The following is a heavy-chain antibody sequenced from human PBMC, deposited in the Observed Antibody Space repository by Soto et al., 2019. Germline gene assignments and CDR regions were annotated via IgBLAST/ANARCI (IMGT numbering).Heavy chain of an antibody. D-gene: IGHD3-10*01. Sequence: QVQLVQSGAEVKRPGSSVKVSCKASGATFSFYSINWVRQAPGLGLEWMGRVNPILSLSNYAQRFQGRVTMTADKSTSTDYMELSGLRSEDTAMYYCATSYGSGYRAFDYWGQGALVTVSS. CDR2: VNPILSLS. J-gene: IGHJ4*02. V-gene: IGHV1-69*04. CDR1: GATFSFYS. CDR3: ATSYGSGYRAFDY.